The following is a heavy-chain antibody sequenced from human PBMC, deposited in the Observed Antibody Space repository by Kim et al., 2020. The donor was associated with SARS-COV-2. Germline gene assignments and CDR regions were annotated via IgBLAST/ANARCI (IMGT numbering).Heavy chain of an antibody. J-gene: IGHJ4*02. CDR3: AKVSGSHDY. CDR1: GFTFSSYG. Sequence: GGSLRLSCAASGFTFSSYGMHWVRQAPGKGLEWVAVISYDGSNKYYADSVKGRFTISRDNSKNTLYLQMNSLRAEDTAVYYCAKVSGSHDYWGQGTLVTVSS. D-gene: IGHD1-26*01. V-gene: IGHV3-30*18. CDR2: ISYDGSNK.